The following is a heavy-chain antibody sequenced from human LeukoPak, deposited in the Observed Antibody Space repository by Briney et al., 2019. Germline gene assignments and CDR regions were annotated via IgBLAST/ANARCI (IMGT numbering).Heavy chain of an antibody. CDR2: ITHHGRT. Sequence: PSETLSLTCAVYGGSLSNYYWSWVRQPPGKGLEWIGEITHHGRTNYNPSLKSRVTTSRDTSKNQFSLKMNSVSAADTALYYCAPIYGDYSDFDSWGQGTLVTVSS. V-gene: IGHV4-34*01. J-gene: IGHJ4*02. CDR1: GGSLSNYY. D-gene: IGHD4-17*01. CDR3: APIYGDYSDFDS.